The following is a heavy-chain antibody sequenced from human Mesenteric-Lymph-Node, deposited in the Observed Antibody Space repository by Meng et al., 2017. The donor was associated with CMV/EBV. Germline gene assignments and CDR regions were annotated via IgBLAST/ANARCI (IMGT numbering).Heavy chain of an antibody. J-gene: IGHJ5*02. D-gene: IGHD3-10*01. Sequence: QLQLQESGPGLVKPSETLSLTCIVSGGSISSSSYYWGRIRQPPGKGLEWIGSIYYSGSTYYNPSLKSRVTISVDTSKNQFSLKLSSVTAADTAVYYCARPHYYGSGSSPWFDPWGQGTLVTVSS. CDR3: ARPHYYGSGSSPWFDP. CDR2: IYYSGST. CDR1: GGSISSSSYY. V-gene: IGHV4-39*01.